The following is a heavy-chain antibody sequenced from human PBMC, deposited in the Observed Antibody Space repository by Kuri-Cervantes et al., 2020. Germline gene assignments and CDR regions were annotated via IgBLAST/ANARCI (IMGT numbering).Heavy chain of an antibody. D-gene: IGHD3-10*02. CDR3: ASDRVCSGIGFLEY. V-gene: IGHV3-30*03. CDR1: GFTFSSYG. CDR2: ISYDGSNK. Sequence: SLKIYCAASGFTFSSYGMHWVRQAPGKGLEWVAVISYDGSNKFYADSVKGRFTLSRDNFKNTLYLQMNSLRAEDTGIYYCASDRVCSGIGFLEYWGQGTLVTVSS. J-gene: IGHJ4*02.